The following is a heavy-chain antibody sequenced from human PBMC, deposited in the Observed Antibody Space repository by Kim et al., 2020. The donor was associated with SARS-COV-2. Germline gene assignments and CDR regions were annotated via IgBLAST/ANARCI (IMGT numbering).Heavy chain of an antibody. J-gene: IGHJ4*02. V-gene: IGHV4-34*01. Sequence: SETLSLTCAVYGGSFSGYYWSWIRQPPGKGLEWIGEINHSGSTNYNPSLKSRVTISVDTSKNQFSLKLSSVTAADTAVYYCARGRRVDYWGQGTLVTVSS. CDR3: ARGRRVDY. CDR2: INHSGST. CDR1: GGSFSGYY.